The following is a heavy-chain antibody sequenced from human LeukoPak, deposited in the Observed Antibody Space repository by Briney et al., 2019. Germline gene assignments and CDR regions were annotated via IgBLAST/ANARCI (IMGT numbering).Heavy chain of an antibody. Sequence: SQTLSLTCAISGDSVPSKSAAWNWITQSPSRGLEWLGRTYYRSKWYNDYAVSVKSRISINPDTSKNQFSLQLNSVTPEDTAVYYCARVPGYSSSWYFDYWGQGTLVTVSS. CDR1: GDSVPSKSAA. J-gene: IGHJ4*02. D-gene: IGHD6-13*01. V-gene: IGHV6-1*01. CDR3: ARVPGYSSSWYFDY. CDR2: TYYRSKWYN.